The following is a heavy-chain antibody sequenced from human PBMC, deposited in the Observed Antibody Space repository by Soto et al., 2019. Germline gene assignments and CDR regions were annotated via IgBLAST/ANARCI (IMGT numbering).Heavy chain of an antibody. CDR2: INHSGST. J-gene: IGHJ5*02. D-gene: IGHD3-10*01. V-gene: IGHV4-34*01. CDR1: GGSFSGYY. CDR3: ARLEYGWFDP. Sequence: SETLSLTCAVYGGSFSGYYWSWIRQPPGKGLEWIGEINHSGSTNYNPSLKSRVTISVDTSKNQFSLKLSSVTAADTAVYYCARLEYGWFDPWGQGTLVTVSS.